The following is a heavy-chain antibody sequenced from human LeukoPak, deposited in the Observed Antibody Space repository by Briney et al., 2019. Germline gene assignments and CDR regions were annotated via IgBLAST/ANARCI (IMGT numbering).Heavy chain of an antibody. CDR1: GFPFSNYW. CDR3: ARAPRMVHFDY. J-gene: IGHJ4*02. D-gene: IGHD6-13*01. CDR2: LYSGGST. Sequence: GGSLRLSCAASGFPFSNYWMFWVRQAPGKGLEWVSVLYSGGSTYYADSVKGRFTISRDNSKNTLYLQMNSLRAEDTAVYYCARAPRMVHFDYWGQGTLVTVSS. V-gene: IGHV3-53*01.